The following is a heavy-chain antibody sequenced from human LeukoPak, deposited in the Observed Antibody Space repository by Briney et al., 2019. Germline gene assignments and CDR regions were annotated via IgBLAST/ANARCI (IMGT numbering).Heavy chain of an antibody. D-gene: IGHD4-17*01. J-gene: IGHJ3*02. V-gene: IGHV1-24*01. CDR1: GYTLTELS. CDR3: ATGFTVNDAFDI. Sequence: ASVKVSCKVSGYTLTELSMHWVRQAPGKGLEWMEGFDPEDGETIYAQKFQGRVTMTEDTSTDTAYMELSSLRSEDTAVYYCATGFTVNDAFDIWGQGTMVTVSS. CDR2: FDPEDGET.